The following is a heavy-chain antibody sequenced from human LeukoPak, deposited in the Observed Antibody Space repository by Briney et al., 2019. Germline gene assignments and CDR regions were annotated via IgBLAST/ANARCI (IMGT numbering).Heavy chain of an antibody. CDR2: INPNSGGT. CDR1: GYTFTGYY. Sequence: ASVKVSCKASGYTFTGYYMHWVRQAPGQGLEGMGWINPNSGGTNYAQKFQGRVTMTRDTSISTAYMELSRLRSDDTAVYYCAREDGSSPNNWFDPWGQGTLVTVSS. D-gene: IGHD6-13*01. J-gene: IGHJ5*02. CDR3: AREDGSSPNNWFDP. V-gene: IGHV1-2*02.